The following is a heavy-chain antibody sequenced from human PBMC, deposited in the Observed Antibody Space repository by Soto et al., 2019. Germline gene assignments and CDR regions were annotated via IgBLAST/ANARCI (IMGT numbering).Heavy chain of an antibody. CDR3: ARGWLRFGWVFDY. V-gene: IGHV1-3*01. CDR1: GYTFTSYA. Sequence: ASVKVSCKASGYTFTSYAMHWVRQAPGQRLEWMGRINAGNGNTKYSQKFQGRVTITRDTSASTAYVELSSLRSEDTAVYYCARGWLRFGWVFDYWGQGTLVTVSS. J-gene: IGHJ4*02. D-gene: IGHD5-12*01. CDR2: INAGNGNT.